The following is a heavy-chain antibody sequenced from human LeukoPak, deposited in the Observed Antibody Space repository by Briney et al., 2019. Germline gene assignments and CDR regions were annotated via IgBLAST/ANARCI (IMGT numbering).Heavy chain of an antibody. D-gene: IGHD1-26*01. Sequence: GGSLRLSCAASGFSFSSYVMHWVRQAPGKGLEYVSAISSNGGETYYADSVKGRFTISRDNSKNALYLQMGSLRVEDMAVCYCARGRSPRGYYYGMDVWGQGTTVTVS. CDR1: GFSFSSYV. V-gene: IGHV3-64*02. J-gene: IGHJ6*02. CDR3: ARGRSPRGYYYGMDV. CDR2: ISSNGGET.